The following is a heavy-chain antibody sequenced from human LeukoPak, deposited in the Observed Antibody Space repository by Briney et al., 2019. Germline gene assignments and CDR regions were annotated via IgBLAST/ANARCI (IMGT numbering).Heavy chain of an antibody. CDR3: ARSVVVVAAIGY. Sequence: GGSLRLSCAASGFTFSSYSMNWVRQAPGKGLEWVSSISSSSSYIYYADSVKGRFTISRDNAKNSLYLRMNSLRAEDTAVYYCARSVVVVAAIGYWGQGTLVTVSS. CDR2: ISSSSSYI. D-gene: IGHD2-15*01. V-gene: IGHV3-21*01. J-gene: IGHJ4*02. CDR1: GFTFSSYS.